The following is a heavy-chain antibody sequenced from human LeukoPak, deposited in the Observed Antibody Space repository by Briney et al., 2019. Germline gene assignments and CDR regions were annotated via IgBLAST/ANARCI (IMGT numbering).Heavy chain of an antibody. V-gene: IGHV1-18*01. CDR2: ISAYNGNT. CDR3: ARDKIYGGLSSDY. Sequence: ASVKVSCKASGYTFTSYGISWVRQAPGQGLEWMGWISAYNGNTNYAQNFQGRVTMTTDTSTTTAYMELRSLRSDDTAVYYCARDKIYGGLSSDYWGQGTLVTVSS. J-gene: IGHJ4*02. D-gene: IGHD4/OR15-4a*01. CDR1: GYTFTSYG.